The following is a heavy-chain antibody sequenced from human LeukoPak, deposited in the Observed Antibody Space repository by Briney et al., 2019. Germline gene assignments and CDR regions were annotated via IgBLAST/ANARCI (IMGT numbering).Heavy chain of an antibody. CDR3: ARETTVVTPGDY. CDR1: GFTFSSYG. J-gene: IGHJ4*02. Sequence: PGGSLRLSCAASGFTFSSYGMHWVRQAPGKGLEWVAVISYDGSNKYYADSVKGRFTISRDNSKNTLYLQMNSLRAEDTAVYYCARETTVVTPGDYWGQGTLVTVSS. CDR2: ISYDGSNK. V-gene: IGHV3-30*03. D-gene: IGHD4-23*01.